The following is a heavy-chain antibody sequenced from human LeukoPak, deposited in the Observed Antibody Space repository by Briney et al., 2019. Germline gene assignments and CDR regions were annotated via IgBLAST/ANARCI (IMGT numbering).Heavy chain of an antibody. V-gene: IGHV1-3*01. CDR2: INAGNGNT. CDR1: GYTFTSYA. J-gene: IGHJ4*02. D-gene: IGHD5-24*01. Sequence: ASVKVSCKASGYTFTSYAMHWVRQAPGQRLEWMGWINAGNGNTKYSQKFQGRVTITRDTSASTAYMELSSLRSEDTAVYYCARWGNRDGYNYGDRGLDYWGQGALVTVSS. CDR3: ARWGNRDGYNYGDRGLDY.